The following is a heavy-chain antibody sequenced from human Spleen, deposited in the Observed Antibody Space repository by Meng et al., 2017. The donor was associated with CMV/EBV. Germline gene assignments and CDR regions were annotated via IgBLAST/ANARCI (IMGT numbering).Heavy chain of an antibody. CDR3: ARDRPQWELLFDY. D-gene: IGHD1-26*01. CDR2: IYYSRST. CDR1: GGSISSYY. J-gene: IGHJ4*02. Sequence: SETLSLTCTVSGGSISSYYWSWIRQPPGKGLEWIGNIYYSRSTNYNPSLKSRVTISVDTSKNQFSLKLSSVTAADTAVYYCARDRPQWELLFDYWGQGTLVTVSS. V-gene: IGHV4-59*01.